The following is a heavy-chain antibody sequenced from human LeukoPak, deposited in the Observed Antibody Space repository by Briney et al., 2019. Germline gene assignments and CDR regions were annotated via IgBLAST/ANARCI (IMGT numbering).Heavy chain of an antibody. CDR2: INTNTGNP. CDR3: ASIGSLFDY. CDR1: GYTFTSYA. J-gene: IGHJ4*02. Sequence: ASVKVSCTASGYTFTSYAMNWVRQAPGQGLEYMGWINTNTGNPTYAQGFTGRFVFSLDTSVSTAYLQISGLKAEDTAVYYCASIGSLFDYWGQGTLVTVSS. V-gene: IGHV7-4-1*02. D-gene: IGHD1-26*01.